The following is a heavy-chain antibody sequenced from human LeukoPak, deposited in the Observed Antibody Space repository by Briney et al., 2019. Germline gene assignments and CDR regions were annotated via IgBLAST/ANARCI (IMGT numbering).Heavy chain of an antibody. CDR3: ARDRDAVTTGIFDY. J-gene: IGHJ4*02. V-gene: IGHV3-21*01. Sequence: GGSLRLSCAASGFTFSSYSMNWVRQAPGKGLEWVSSISSSSSYIYYADSVKGRFTISRDNAKNSLYLQKNSLRAEDTAVYYCARDRDAVTTGIFDYWGQGTLVTVSS. D-gene: IGHD4-17*01. CDR2: ISSSSSYI. CDR1: GFTFSSYS.